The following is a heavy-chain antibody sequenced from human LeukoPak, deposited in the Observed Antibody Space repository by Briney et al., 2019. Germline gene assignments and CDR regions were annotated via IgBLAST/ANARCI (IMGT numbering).Heavy chain of an antibody. Sequence: GGSLRLPCAASGFTFDDYGVHWVRQAPGKGLEWVSSISWNSASVGYVDSVKGRFTISRDNAKNSLYLQMNSLRAEDTALYYCAKDYGYSSSWYDYWGQGTLVTVSS. V-gene: IGHV3-9*01. CDR3: AKDYGYSSSWYDY. CDR2: ISWNSASV. CDR1: GFTFDDYG. D-gene: IGHD6-13*01. J-gene: IGHJ4*02.